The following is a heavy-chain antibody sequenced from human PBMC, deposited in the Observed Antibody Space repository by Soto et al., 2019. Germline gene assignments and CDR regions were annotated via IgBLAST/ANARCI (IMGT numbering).Heavy chain of an antibody. J-gene: IGHJ4*02. D-gene: IGHD5-12*01. CDR1: GGTFSSYT. CDR2: IIPILGIA. V-gene: IGHV1-69*02. CDR3: ATDSGSDLGSPV. Sequence: QVQLVQSGAEVKKPGSSVKVSCKASGGTFSSYTISWVRQAPGQGLEWMGRIIPILGIANYAQKCQGRVTITADKSTSTAYMELSGLRSEDTAVYSCATDSGSDLGSPVWGQGTLVTVSS.